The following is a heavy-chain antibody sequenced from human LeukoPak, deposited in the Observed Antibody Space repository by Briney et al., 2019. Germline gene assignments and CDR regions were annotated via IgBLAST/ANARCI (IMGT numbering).Heavy chain of an antibody. CDR3: AKDIISAHWLGDY. CDR2: ISGSGGST. J-gene: IGHJ4*02. V-gene: IGHV3-23*01. Sequence: GGSLRLSCAASAFTFSSYAMSWVRQAPGKGLEWVSAISGSGGSTYYADSVKGRFTISRDNSKNTLYLQMNSLRAEDTAVYYCAKDIISAHWLGDYWGQGTLVTVSS. CDR1: AFTFSSYA. D-gene: IGHD6-19*01.